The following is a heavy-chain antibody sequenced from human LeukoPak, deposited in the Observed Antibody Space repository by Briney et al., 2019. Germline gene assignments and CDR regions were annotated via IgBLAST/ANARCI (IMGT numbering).Heavy chain of an antibody. J-gene: IGHJ4*02. CDR2: ISGSGGST. CDR1: GFTFSSYT. CDR3: AKAAYSSGWSAFDY. V-gene: IGHV3-23*01. D-gene: IGHD6-19*01. Sequence: GGSLRLSCAASGFTFSSYTMSWVRQAPGKGLEWVSAISGSGGSTSYADSVKGRFTISRDNSKNTLYLQMNSLRAEDTAVYHCAKAAYSSGWSAFDYWGQGTLVTVSP.